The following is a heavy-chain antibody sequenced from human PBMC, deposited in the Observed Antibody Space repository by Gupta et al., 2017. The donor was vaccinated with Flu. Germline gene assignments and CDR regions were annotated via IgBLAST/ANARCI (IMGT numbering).Heavy chain of an antibody. J-gene: IGHJ4*02. V-gene: IGHV5-51*03. CDR1: GYSFTTYW. CDR3: ATGTSGIGFDH. Sequence: EVQLVQSGAQVKKPGASLKISCPGSGYSFTTYWIGWVRQMPGKGLEWMGIIFYGDSDTRYSPSFQDQVTISADTSINTVFLQWSSLKASDTAIYYCATGTSGIGFDHWGQGTLVTVSS. CDR2: IFYGDSDT. D-gene: IGHD1-14*01.